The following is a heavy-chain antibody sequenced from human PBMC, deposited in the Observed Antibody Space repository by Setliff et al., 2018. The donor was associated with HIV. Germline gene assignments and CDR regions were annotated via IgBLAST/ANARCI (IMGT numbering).Heavy chain of an antibody. Sequence: GGSLRLSCVASGFTFSSYDMSWVRQAPGKGLEWVLTITNSARSTHSADSVKGRFTISRDDSRKTLYMQMNSLRVEYTAVYSCASRGVLTPSDAFDIWGRGTMVTVSS. CDR2: ITNSARST. J-gene: IGHJ3*02. V-gene: IGHV3-23*05. CDR1: GFTFSSYD. D-gene: IGHD3-9*01. CDR3: ASRGVLTPSDAFDI.